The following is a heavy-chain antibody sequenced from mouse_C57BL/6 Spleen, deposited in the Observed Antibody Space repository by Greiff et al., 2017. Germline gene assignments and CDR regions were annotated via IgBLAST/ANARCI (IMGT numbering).Heavy chain of an antibody. CDR3: ARAGDYGFDY. CDR2: IDPEDGET. Sequence: VQLKQSGAELVKPGASVKLSCTASGFNIKDYYMHWVKQRTEQGLEWIGRIDPEDGETKYAPKCQGKATITADTSSNTAYLQLSSLTSEDTAVYYCARAGDYGFDYWGQGTTLTVSS. V-gene: IGHV14-2*01. J-gene: IGHJ2*01. D-gene: IGHD2-4*01. CDR1: GFNIKDYY.